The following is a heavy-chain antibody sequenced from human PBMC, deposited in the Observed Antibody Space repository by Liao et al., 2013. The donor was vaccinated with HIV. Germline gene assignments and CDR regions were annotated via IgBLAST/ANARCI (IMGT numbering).Heavy chain of an antibody. CDR1: GGSISGYY. J-gene: IGHJ4*02. Sequence: QVQLQESGPGLVKPSETLSLICSVSGGSISGYYLNWIRQPAGKTLEWIGRLYVGGTTNFNPSLKGRVTMSADTSKNQFSLNLTSVTAADTARYYCARGTRWFGEVRLDDWGQGTLVSVSS. V-gene: IGHV4-4*07. D-gene: IGHD3-10*01. CDR2: LYVGGTT. CDR3: ARGTRWFGEVRLDD.